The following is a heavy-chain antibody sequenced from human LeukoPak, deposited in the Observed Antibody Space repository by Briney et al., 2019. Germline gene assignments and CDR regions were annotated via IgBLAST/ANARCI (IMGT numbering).Heavy chain of an antibody. Sequence: GGSLRLSCAASGFTVSSNYMSWVRQAPGKGLEWVSVIYSGGSTYYADSVKGRFTISRDNSKNTLYLQMNSLRVEDMAVYYCARGNCSGTSCHTSYWGQGTLVTV. CDR1: GFTVSSNY. V-gene: IGHV3-66*01. J-gene: IGHJ4*02. D-gene: IGHD2-15*01. CDR3: ARGNCSGTSCHTSY. CDR2: IYSGGST.